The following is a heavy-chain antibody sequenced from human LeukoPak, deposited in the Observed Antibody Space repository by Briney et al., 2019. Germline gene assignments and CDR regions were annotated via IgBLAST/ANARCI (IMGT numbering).Heavy chain of an antibody. D-gene: IGHD3-9*01. CDR1: GFTFSSYS. CDR2: ISSSSSTI. CDR3: AKDRPYDILTGYPYYYGMDV. J-gene: IGHJ6*02. V-gene: IGHV3-48*01. Sequence: GGSLRLSCAASGFTFSSYSMNWVRQAPGKGLEWVSYISSSSSTIYYADSVKGRFTISRDNSKNTLYLQMNSLRAEDTAVYYCAKDRPYDILTGYPYYYGMDVWGQGTTVTVSS.